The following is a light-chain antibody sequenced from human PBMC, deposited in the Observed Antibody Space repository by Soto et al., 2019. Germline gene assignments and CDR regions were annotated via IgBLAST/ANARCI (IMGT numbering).Light chain of an antibody. V-gene: IGKV3D-15*01. CDR1: ESVSSR. CDR2: GAS. CDR3: QQVKSYPRT. Sequence: EILMTQSPATLSVSPGERATLSCRASESVSSRLAWYQQKPGQAPRLLIYGASNRATGIPDRFSGSGSGTEFTLTIDSLQPEDFATYYCQQVKSYPRTFGGGTKVDIK. J-gene: IGKJ4*01.